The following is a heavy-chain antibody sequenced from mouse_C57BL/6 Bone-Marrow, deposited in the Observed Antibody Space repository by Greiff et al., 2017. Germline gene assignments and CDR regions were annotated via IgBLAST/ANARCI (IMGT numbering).Heavy chain of an antibody. CDR3: ARNYGSSFDY. CDR2: INPGSGGT. Sequence: VQLQESGAELVRPGTSVKVSCKASGYAFTNYLIAWVKQRPGQGLEWIGVINPGSGGTNYNEKFKGKATLTADKSSSPAYMQLSSLTSEDSAIYFCARNYGSSFDYWGKGTTLTVSS. J-gene: IGHJ2*01. D-gene: IGHD1-1*01. V-gene: IGHV1-54*01. CDR1: GYAFTNYL.